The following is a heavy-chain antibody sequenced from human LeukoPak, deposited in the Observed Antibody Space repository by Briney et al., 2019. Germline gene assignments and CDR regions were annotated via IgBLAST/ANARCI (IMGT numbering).Heavy chain of an antibody. V-gene: IGHV3-21*01. CDR2: ISSSSSYI. CDR1: GFTFSSYG. D-gene: IGHD2-2*01. Sequence: GGSLRLSCVASGFTFSSYGMHWVRQAPGKGLEWVSSISSSSSYIYYADSVKGRFTISRDNAKNSLYLQMNSLRAEDTAVYYCARGRGPAASWFDYWGQGTLVTVSS. J-gene: IGHJ4*02. CDR3: ARGRGPAASWFDY.